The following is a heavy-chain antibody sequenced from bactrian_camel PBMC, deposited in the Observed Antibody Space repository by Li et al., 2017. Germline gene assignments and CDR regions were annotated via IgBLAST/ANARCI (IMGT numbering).Heavy chain of an antibody. CDR2: IDTDGST. J-gene: IGHJ4*01. V-gene: IGHV3S42*01. Sequence: VQLVESGGESVQAGGSLRLSCAVHGYAVLGKALTWFRQAPGKEREGVATIDTDGSTSYADSVKGRFTISKDNAKNTLYLQMNSLKPEDTAVYYCAAIIQCRANWNETGTYNYWGQGTQVTVS. CDR3: AAIIQCRANWNETGTYNY. D-gene: IGHD8*01. CDR1: GYAVLGKA.